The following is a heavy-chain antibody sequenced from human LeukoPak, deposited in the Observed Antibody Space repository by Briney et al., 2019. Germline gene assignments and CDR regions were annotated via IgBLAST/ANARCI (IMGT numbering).Heavy chain of an antibody. J-gene: IGHJ6*02. Sequence: ASVKVSCKASGYTFTGYYIHWVRQAPGQGLEWLGWINSNSGVTDFTQEFQGRVTITRDTSISTAYMELSRLRSDDTAVYYCAREDGDYVYYYYGMDVWGQGTTVTVSS. V-gene: IGHV1-2*02. CDR1: GYTFTGYY. D-gene: IGHD4-17*01. CDR3: AREDGDYVYYYYGMDV. CDR2: INSNSGVT.